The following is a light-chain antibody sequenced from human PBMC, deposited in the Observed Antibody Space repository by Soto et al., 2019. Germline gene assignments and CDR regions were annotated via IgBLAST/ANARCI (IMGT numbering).Light chain of an antibody. CDR2: DAS. CDR3: QQYNSYSEA. V-gene: IGKV1-5*01. J-gene: IGKJ1*01. Sequence: MTQSLSTLSASVGNRVTITCRASQSISSWLAWYQQKPGKAPKLLIYDASSLESGVPSRFSGSGSGTEFTLTISSLQPDDFATYYCQQYNSYSEAFGQGTKVDIK. CDR1: QSISSW.